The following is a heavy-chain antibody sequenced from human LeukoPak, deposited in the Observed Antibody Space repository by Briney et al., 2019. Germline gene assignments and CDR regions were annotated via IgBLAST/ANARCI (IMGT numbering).Heavy chain of an antibody. J-gene: IGHJ2*01. CDR2: IDTSGNT. CDR3: ARIGPGRGAWYFDL. D-gene: IGHD1-26*01. CDR1: GGSISSYY. V-gene: IGHV4-4*07. Sequence: PSETPSLTCTVSGGSISSYYWSWVRQPAGKGLEWIGRIDTSGNTNYKPSLKSRVTMSVDTSKNQFSLKLSSVTAADTAVYYCARIGPGRGAWYFDLWGRGTLVTVSS.